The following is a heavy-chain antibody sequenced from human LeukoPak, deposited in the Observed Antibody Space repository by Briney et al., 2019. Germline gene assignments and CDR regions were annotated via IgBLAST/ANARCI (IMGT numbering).Heavy chain of an antibody. CDR3: ARRGRASEIDY. CDR2: MNPNSGNT. Sequence: ASVKVSYKASGYTFTSYDINWVRQATGQGLEWMGWMNPNSGNTGYAQKFQGRVIMTRNTSISTAYMELGSLKYEDTAVYYCARRGRASEIDYWGQGTLVTVSS. V-gene: IGHV1-8*01. J-gene: IGHJ4*02. D-gene: IGHD3-10*01. CDR1: GYTFTSYD.